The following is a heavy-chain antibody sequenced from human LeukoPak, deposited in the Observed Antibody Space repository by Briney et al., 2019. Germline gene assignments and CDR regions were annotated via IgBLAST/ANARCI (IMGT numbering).Heavy chain of an antibody. V-gene: IGHV4-39*01. Sequence: SQTLSLTCAVSGGSITSSSYYWGWIRQPPGKGLEWIGSINFSGSTYYNPSLKSRVTTSVDTSKNQFSLKLNSVTAADTAVYYCATSGYGGNSRFDYWGQGTLVTVSS. D-gene: IGHD4-23*01. CDR3: ATSGYGGNSRFDY. CDR1: GGSITSSSYY. CDR2: INFSGST. J-gene: IGHJ4*02.